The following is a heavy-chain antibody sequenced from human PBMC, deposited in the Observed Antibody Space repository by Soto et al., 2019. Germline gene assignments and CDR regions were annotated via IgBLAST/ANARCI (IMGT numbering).Heavy chain of an antibody. CDR3: AKECRSGWPGMDV. Sequence: WGSLRLSCAASGFTFSSYSINWGRHSPGKGLEWVSAISGSGGSTYYADSVKGRFTISRDNSKNTLYLQMNSLRAEDTAVYYCAKECRSGWPGMDVWGQGTTVTVSS. D-gene: IGHD6-25*01. CDR1: GFTFSSYS. J-gene: IGHJ6*02. CDR2: ISGSGGST. V-gene: IGHV3-23*01.